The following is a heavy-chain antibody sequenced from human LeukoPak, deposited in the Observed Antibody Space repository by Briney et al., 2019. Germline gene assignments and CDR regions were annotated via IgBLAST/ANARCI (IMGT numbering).Heavy chain of an antibody. J-gene: IGHJ3*02. CDR2: IKQDGSEK. D-gene: IGHD1-26*01. V-gene: IGHV3-7*03. CDR1: GFTFSSYA. Sequence: PGGSLRLSCAASGFTFSSYAMSWVRQAPGKGLEWVANIKQDGSEKYYVDSVKGRFTISRDNSKNTLYLQMNSLRAEDTAVYYCAKEMWGAFDIWGQGTMVTVSS. CDR3: AKEMWGAFDI.